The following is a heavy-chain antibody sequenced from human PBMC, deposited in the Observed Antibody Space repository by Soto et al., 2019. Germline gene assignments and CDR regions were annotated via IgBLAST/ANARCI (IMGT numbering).Heavy chain of an antibody. D-gene: IGHD4-17*01. J-gene: IGHJ5*02. CDR1: GYTFTSYY. CDR3: ARGVKYGAYSRWFDP. CDR2: MNPNSGNT. Sequence: ASVKVSCKASGYTFTSYYINWVRQATGQGLEYLGWMNPNSGNTGYVQKFQGRVTMTWDSSITTAYMELSSLRSEDTAVYFCARGVKYGAYSRWFDPWGQGTLVTVSS. V-gene: IGHV1-8*01.